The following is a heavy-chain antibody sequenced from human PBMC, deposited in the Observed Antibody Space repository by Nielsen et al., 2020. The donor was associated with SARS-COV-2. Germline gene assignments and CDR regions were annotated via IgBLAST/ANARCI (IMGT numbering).Heavy chain of an antibody. D-gene: IGHD6-13*01. CDR1: GYTFTSYA. Sequence: ASVKVSCKASGYTFTSYAMHWVRQAPGQRLEWMGWINAGNGNTKYSQKFQGRVTITRDTSASTAYMELNSLRAEDTAVYYCARGIAAAGLRGGYFDYWGQGTLVTVSS. V-gene: IGHV1-3*01. CDR3: ARGIAAAGLRGGYFDY. J-gene: IGHJ4*02. CDR2: INAGNGNT.